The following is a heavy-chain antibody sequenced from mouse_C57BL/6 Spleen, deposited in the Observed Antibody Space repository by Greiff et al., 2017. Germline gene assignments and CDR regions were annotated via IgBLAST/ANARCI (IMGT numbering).Heavy chain of an antibody. V-gene: IGHV1-53*01. CDR3: ARSDSSGYSAWFAY. Sequence: QVQLQQPGTELVKPGASVKLSCKASGYTFTSYWLHWVKPRPGQGLEWIGNINPSNGGTNYNEKFKSKATLTVDKSSSTAYMQLSSLTSEDSAVYYCARSDSSGYSAWFAYWCQGTLVTVSA. J-gene: IGHJ3*01. CDR1: GYTFTSYW. CDR2: INPSNGGT. D-gene: IGHD3-2*02.